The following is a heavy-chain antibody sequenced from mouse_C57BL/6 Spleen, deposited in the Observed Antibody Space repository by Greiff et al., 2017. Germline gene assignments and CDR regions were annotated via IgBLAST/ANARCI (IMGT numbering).Heavy chain of an antibody. CDR1: GFTFSDYG. V-gene: IGHV5-17*01. CDR2: ISSGSSTI. D-gene: IGHD4-1*01. Sequence: EVKVIESGGGLVKPGGSLKLSCAASGFTFSDYGMHWVRQAPEKGLEWVAYISSGSSTIYYADTVKGRFTISRDNAKNTLFLQMTSLRSEDTAMYYCATSWDEAYWGQGTLVTVSA. CDR3: ATSWDEAY. J-gene: IGHJ3*01.